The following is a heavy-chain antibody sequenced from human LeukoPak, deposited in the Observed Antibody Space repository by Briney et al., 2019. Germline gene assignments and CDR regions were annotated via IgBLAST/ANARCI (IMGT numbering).Heavy chain of an antibody. CDR1: GFTFSSYE. Sequence: GGSLRLSCAASGFTFSSYEMNWVRQAPGKGLEWVSYISSSGSTIYYADSVKGRFTISRDNAKNSLYLQMNSLRAEDTAVYYCAKDPHSSGYYLGYYYYYMDVWGKGTTVTISS. CDR2: ISSSGSTI. V-gene: IGHV3-48*03. CDR3: AKDPHSSGYYLGYYYYYMDV. D-gene: IGHD3-22*01. J-gene: IGHJ6*03.